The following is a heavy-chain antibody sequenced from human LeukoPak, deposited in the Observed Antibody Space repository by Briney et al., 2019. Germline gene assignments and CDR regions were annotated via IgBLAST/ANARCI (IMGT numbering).Heavy chain of an antibody. CDR3: ARLNVGLSGHKYYYYMDV. CDR2: IYTSGST. CDR1: GGSISSYY. Sequence: SETLSLTCTVFGGSISSYYWSWIRQPPGKGLEWIGYIYTSGSTNYNPSLKSRVTISVDTSKNQFSLKLSSVTAADTAVYYCARLNVGLSGHKYYYYMDVWGKGTTVTVSS. J-gene: IGHJ6*03. V-gene: IGHV4-4*09. D-gene: IGHD1-1*01.